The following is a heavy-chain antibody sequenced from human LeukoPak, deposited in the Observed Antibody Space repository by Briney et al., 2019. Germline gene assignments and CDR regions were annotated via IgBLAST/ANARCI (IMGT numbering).Heavy chain of an antibody. Sequence: GGSLRLSCAASGFTFYVYVMLWVRHAPGKGLEWVSGISWNSGSIGYAASVKGRFTISRDNAKNYLYLQMNSLRAEDTAVYYCAQDYGFWSGYHDYWGQGTLVTVSS. D-gene: IGHD3-3*01. CDR1: GFTFYVYV. CDR3: AQDYGFWSGYHDY. J-gene: IGHJ4*02. CDR2: ISWNSGSI. V-gene: IGHV3-9*01.